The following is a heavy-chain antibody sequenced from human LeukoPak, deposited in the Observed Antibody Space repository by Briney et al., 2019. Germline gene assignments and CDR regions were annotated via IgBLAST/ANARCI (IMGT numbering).Heavy chain of an antibody. D-gene: IGHD1-26*01. Sequence: ASVKVSCKASGYTFTGYYMHWVRQAPGQGLEWMGWINPNSGGTNYAQKFQGRVTMTRDTSISTAYMELSRLRSDDTAVYYCASGHSVPYSGSYILHDYWGQGTLVTVSS. V-gene: IGHV1-2*02. CDR1: GYTFTGYY. CDR3: ASGHSVPYSGSYILHDY. CDR2: INPNSGGT. J-gene: IGHJ4*02.